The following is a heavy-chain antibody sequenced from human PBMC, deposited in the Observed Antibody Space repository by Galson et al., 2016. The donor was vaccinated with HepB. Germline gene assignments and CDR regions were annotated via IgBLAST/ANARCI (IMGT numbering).Heavy chain of an antibody. Sequence: SLRLSCAASGFTLSSHWMHWVRQAPGKGLECVASISRRGDSRDYADSVKGRFTISRDNSMNTVFLQMNSLRTEDTAVYYCLPSGPDYYMDLWGTGTTVTVSS. V-gene: IGHV3-66*02. D-gene: IGHD2-15*01. CDR2: ISRRGDSR. CDR3: LPSGPDYYMDL. J-gene: IGHJ6*03. CDR1: GFTLSSHW.